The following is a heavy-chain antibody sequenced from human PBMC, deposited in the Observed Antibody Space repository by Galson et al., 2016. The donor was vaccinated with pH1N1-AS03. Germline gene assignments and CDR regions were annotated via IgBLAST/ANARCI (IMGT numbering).Heavy chain of an antibody. CDR2: INPNNGVT. CDR1: GYIFTGFY. V-gene: IGHV1-2*04. CDR3: ARDPRGPCSSASSPTTYYFGMDV. J-gene: IGHJ6*02. Sequence: SVKVSCKASGYIFTGFYVHWVRQAPGQGLEWMGWINPNNGVTNYAQKFQAWVTMTGDTSISTAYMELYGLKSDDTAVYYCARDPRGPCSSASSPTTYYFGMDVWGQGTTVIVSS. D-gene: IGHD1-26*01.